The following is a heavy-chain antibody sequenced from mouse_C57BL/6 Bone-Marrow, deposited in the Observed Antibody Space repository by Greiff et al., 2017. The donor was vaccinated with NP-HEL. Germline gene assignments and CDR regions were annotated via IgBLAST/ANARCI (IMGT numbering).Heavy chain of an antibody. CDR3: AGKRLFGSYYFDY. CDR2: INPGSGGT. V-gene: IGHV1-54*01. CDR1: GYAFTNYL. J-gene: IGHJ2*01. D-gene: IGHD3-2*02. Sequence: QVQLQQSGAELVRPGTSVKVSCKASGYAFTNYLIEWVKQRPGQGLEWIGVINPGSGGTNYNEKFKGKATLTADKSSSTAYMPLSSLTTEDYAVYFCAGKRLFGSYYFDYWGQGTTLTVSS.